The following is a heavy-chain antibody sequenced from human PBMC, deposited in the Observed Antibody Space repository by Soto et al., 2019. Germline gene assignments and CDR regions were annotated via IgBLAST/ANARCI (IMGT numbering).Heavy chain of an antibody. CDR1: GGSISSSSYY. CDR2: IYSSGST. V-gene: IGHV4-39*01. CDR3: ARQKSGWYYGY. Sequence: QLQLQESGPGLVKPSETLSLTCTVSGGSISSSSYYWGWIRQPPGKGLEWIGSIYSSGSTYYNPSLKSRVTMSVDTSNNQFSLRLSSVTAADTAVYYCARQKSGWYYGYWGQGTLVTVSS. J-gene: IGHJ4*02. D-gene: IGHD6-19*01.